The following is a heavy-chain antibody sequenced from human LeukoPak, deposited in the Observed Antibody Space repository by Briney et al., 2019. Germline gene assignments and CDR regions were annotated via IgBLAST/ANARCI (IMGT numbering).Heavy chain of an antibody. CDR2: INPNSGGT. CDR3: ARGRVKVDSSGRLPDY. J-gene: IGHJ4*02. D-gene: IGHD3-22*01. V-gene: IGHV1-2*02. Sequence: GASVKVSCKASGYTFTRYYMHWVRQAPGQGLEWMGWINPNSGGTNYAQKFQGRVTMTRDTSISTAYMELSRLRSDDTAVYYCARGRVKVDSSGRLPDYWGQGTLVTVSS. CDR1: GYTFTRYY.